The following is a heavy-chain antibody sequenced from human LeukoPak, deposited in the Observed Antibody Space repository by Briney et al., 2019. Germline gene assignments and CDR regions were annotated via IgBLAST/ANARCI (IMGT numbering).Heavy chain of an antibody. V-gene: IGHV4-4*07. J-gene: IGHJ4*02. CDR2: IYTSGST. D-gene: IGHD6-19*01. CDR1: GGSISYYY. CDR3: ARELYSSLVYYFDY. Sequence: SETLSLTCTVSGGSISYYYWTWIRQPAGKGLEWIGRIYTSGSTNYNPSLKSRVTMSVDTSKNQFSLKLSSVTAADTAVYHCARELYSSLVYYFDYWGQGTLVTVSS.